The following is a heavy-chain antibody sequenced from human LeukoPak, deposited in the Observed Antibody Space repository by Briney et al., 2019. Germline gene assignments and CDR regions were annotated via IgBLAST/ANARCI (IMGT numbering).Heavy chain of an antibody. D-gene: IGHD5-24*01. J-gene: IGHJ4*02. CDR3: ARGSRWLQLVSFDY. V-gene: IGHV1-69*06. Sequence: SVKVSCKASGGTFISYAISWVRQAPGQGLEWMGGIIPIFGTANYAQKFQGRVTITADKSTSTAYMELSSLRSEDTAVYYCARGSRWLQLVSFDYWGQGTLVTVSS. CDR2: IIPIFGTA. CDR1: GGTFISYA.